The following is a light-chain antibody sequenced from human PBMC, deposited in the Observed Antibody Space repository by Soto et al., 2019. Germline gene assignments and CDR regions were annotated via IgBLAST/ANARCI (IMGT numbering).Light chain of an antibody. Sequence: EIVMTQSPVILFVSPGERATLSCRASQSVSSNLAWYQQKPGQAPRLLIYDAYNRATGIPARFSGSGSGTDFTLTISSLEPEDFATYYCQQYYSYPPTFGQGTKVDIK. CDR1: QSVSSN. CDR3: QQYYSYPPT. J-gene: IGKJ1*01. V-gene: IGKV3D-15*01. CDR2: DAY.